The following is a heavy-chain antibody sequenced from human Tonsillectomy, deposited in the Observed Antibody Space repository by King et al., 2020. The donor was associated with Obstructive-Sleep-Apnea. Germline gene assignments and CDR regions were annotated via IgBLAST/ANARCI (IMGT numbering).Heavy chain of an antibody. CDR3: TRDLGYYDTSGYLGFY. CDR2: IRRKVYGGTT. D-gene: IGHD3-22*01. Sequence: EQLVQSGGGLVQPGRSLRLSCTASGFTFGDYAMSWFRQAPGKGLEWVGFIRRKVYGGTTEYAESVKGRFTISRDDSKSIAYLQITSLKTEDTAVYYCTRDLGYYDTSGYLGFYWGQGTLVTVSS. CDR1: GFTFGDYA. J-gene: IGHJ4*02. V-gene: IGHV3-49*03.